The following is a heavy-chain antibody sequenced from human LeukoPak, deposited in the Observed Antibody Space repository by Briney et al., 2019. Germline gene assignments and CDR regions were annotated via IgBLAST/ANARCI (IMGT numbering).Heavy chain of an antibody. D-gene: IGHD3-9*01. V-gene: IGHV1-18*01. J-gene: IGHJ4*02. CDR1: GYTFTSYG. CDR3: ARAPSNYDILTGYYRSDEKYYFDY. Sequence: GASVKVSCKASGYTFTSYGISWVRQAPGQGLEWMGWISAYNGNTNYAQKLQGRVTMTTDTSTSTAYMELRSLRSDDTAVYYCARAPSNYDILTGYYRSDEKYYFDYWGQGTLVTVSS. CDR2: ISAYNGNT.